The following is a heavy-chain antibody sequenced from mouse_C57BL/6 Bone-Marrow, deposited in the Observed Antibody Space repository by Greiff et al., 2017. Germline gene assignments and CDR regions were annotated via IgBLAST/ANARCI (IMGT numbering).Heavy chain of an antibody. V-gene: IGHV14-4*01. CDR1: GFNFKDDY. D-gene: IGHD2-10*02. CDR2: IDPENGDT. J-gene: IGHJ3*01. Sequence: VQLKESGAELVRPGASVKLSCTASGFNFKDDYMHWVKQRPEQGLEWIGWIDPENGDTEYASKVQGKATITANTSSNTAYLQLSSLTAEDTAVYYCTWSSQYGNYFFAYWGQGTLVTVSA. CDR3: TWSSQYGNYFFAY.